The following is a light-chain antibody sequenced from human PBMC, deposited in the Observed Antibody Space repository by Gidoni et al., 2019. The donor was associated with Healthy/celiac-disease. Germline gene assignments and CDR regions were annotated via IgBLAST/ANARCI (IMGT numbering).Light chain of an antibody. Sequence: IVMTQSPATLSVSPGESATLSCRASQSVSSNVAWYQQKPGQAPRLLIYGASTRATGIPARFSGSGSGTEFTLTISSLQSEDFAVYYCQQYNNWPPWTFGQGTKVEIK. J-gene: IGKJ1*01. CDR3: QQYNNWPPWT. V-gene: IGKV3-15*01. CDR1: QSVSSN. CDR2: GAS.